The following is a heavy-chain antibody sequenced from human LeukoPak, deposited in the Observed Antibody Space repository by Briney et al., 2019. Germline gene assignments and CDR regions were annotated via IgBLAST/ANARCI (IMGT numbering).Heavy chain of an antibody. V-gene: IGHV3-30-3*01. CDR3: ARDISTWELLQHPIDY. D-gene: IGHD1-26*01. CDR1: GFTFSSYA. Sequence: GRSLRLSCAASGFTFSSYAMHWVRQAPGKGLEWVAVISYDGSNKYYADSVKGRFTISRDNSKNTLYLQMNSLRAEDTAVYYCARDISTWELLQHPIDYWGQGTLVTVSS. J-gene: IGHJ4*02. CDR2: ISYDGSNK.